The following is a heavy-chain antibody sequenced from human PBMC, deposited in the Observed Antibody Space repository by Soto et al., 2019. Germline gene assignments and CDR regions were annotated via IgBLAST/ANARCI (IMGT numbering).Heavy chain of an antibody. Sequence: GGSLRLSCAASGFTFSNAWMSWVRQAPGKGLEWVGRIKSKTDGGTTDYAAPVKGRSTISRDDSKNTLYLQMNSLKTEDTAVYYCTTDRFVVVVAASRYYYYGMDVWGQGTTVTVSS. CDR1: GFTFSNAW. CDR2: IKSKTDGGTT. V-gene: IGHV3-15*01. CDR3: TTDRFVVVVAASRYYYYGMDV. J-gene: IGHJ6*02. D-gene: IGHD2-15*01.